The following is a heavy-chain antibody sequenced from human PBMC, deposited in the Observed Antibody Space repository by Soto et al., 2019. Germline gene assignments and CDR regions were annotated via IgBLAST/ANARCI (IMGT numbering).Heavy chain of an antibody. Sequence: SETLSLTCAVYGGSFSGYYWSWIRQPPGKGLEWIGEINHSGSTNYNPSLKSRVTISVDTSKNQFSLKLSSVTAADTAVYYCARVRVAAAGIRGHFDYWGQGTLVTVSS. J-gene: IGHJ4*02. CDR3: ARVRVAAAGIRGHFDY. CDR2: INHSGST. D-gene: IGHD6-13*01. CDR1: GGSFSGYY. V-gene: IGHV4-34*01.